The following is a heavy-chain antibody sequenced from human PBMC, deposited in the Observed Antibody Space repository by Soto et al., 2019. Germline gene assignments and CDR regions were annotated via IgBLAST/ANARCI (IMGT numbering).Heavy chain of an antibody. CDR1: GFTFSSYA. D-gene: IGHD3-10*01. CDR2: ISYDGSNK. V-gene: IGHV3-30-3*01. Sequence: QVQLVESGGGVVQPGRSLRLSCAASGFTFSSYAMHWVRQAPGKGLEWVAVISYDGSNKYYADSVKGRFTISRDNSKNTLYLQMNSLRAEDTAVYYGASPGPSRGGHAFDIWGQGTMVTVSS. J-gene: IGHJ3*02. CDR3: ASPGPSRGGHAFDI.